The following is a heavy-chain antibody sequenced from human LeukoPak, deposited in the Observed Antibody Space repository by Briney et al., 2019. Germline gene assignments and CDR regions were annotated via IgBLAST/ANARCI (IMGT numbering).Heavy chain of an antibody. V-gene: IGHV4-4*07. CDR2: IYTSGST. CDR3: ARDLLGSGSYGFDY. Sequence: SETLSLTCTVSGGSISSYYWSWIRQPAGKGLEWIGGIYTSGSTNYNPSLKSRVTMSVDTSKNQFSLKLSSVTAADTAVYYCARDLLGSGSYGFDYWGQGTLVTVSS. CDR1: GGSISSYY. J-gene: IGHJ4*02. D-gene: IGHD3-10*01.